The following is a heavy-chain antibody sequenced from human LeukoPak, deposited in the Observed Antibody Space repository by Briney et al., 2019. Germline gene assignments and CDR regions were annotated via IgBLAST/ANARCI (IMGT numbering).Heavy chain of an antibody. Sequence: GGSLRLSCAASGFTISSYAMSWDRQAQGKGLEWCSDISGSGGSTYYEDSVKGRFTISRDNSKNTLYLQMNSMRAEDTAVYYCAKAYCGGDCYEDFQHWGQGTLVTVSS. CDR1: GFTISSYA. D-gene: IGHD2-21*02. CDR3: AKAYCGGDCYEDFQH. V-gene: IGHV3-23*01. CDR2: ISGSGGST. J-gene: IGHJ1*01.